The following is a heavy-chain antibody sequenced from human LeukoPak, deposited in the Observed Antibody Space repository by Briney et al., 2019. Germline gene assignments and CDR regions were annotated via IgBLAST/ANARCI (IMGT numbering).Heavy chain of an antibody. V-gene: IGHV4-31*03. CDR2: IYSSGNT. CDR3: ARLVEYQLPFDY. J-gene: IGHJ4*02. Sequence: SETLSLTCTVSGGSISSGGFYWSWIRQHPGKGLEWIGYIYSSGNTYYNPSLKSRVTISIDTSKNQFSLKLDSVTAADTAVYYCARLVEYQLPFDYWGQGTLVTVSS. D-gene: IGHD2-2*01. CDR1: GGSISSGGFY.